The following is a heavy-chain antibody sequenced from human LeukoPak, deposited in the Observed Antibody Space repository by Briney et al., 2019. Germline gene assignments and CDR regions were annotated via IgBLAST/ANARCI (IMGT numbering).Heavy chain of an antibody. V-gene: IGHV3-23*01. Sequence: PGGSLRLSCAASGFAFSNSAMSWVRQAPGKGLEWVSTLSGSGITTYYADSVKGRFTISRDNSKNTLYLQMNSLRAEDTAVYYCAKGIYSSGWSYCYYWGHGTLVTVSS. CDR1: GFAFSNSA. CDR2: LSGSGITT. D-gene: IGHD6-19*01. J-gene: IGHJ4*01. CDR3: AKGIYSSGWSYCYY.